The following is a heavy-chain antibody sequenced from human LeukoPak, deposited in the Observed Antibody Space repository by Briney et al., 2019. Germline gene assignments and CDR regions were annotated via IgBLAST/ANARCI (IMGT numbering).Heavy chain of an antibody. CDR2: IYYSGST. J-gene: IGHJ6*03. Sequence: TSETLSLTCTVSGGSISSYYWSWIRQPPGKGLEWIGYIYYSGSTNYNPSLKSRVTISVDTSKNQFSLKLRSVTAADTAVYYCARTTEGYCRGRSCYSYYYYMDVWGKGTTVTVSS. D-gene: IGHD2-15*01. V-gene: IGHV4-59*01. CDR1: GGSISSYY. CDR3: ARTTEGYCRGRSCYSYYYYMDV.